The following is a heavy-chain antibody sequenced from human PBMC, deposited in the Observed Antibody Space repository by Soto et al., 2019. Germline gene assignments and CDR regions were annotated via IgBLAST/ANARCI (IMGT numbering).Heavy chain of an antibody. Sequence: PSETLSLTCGIAGDSINNGNYYRGWIRQSPGKGLEWIGTINSGGSIYYNPSLKSRVAISVDRSENRFSLKLTSVTAADTALYYCARQTAVPGRVGDFDWWGQGTLVTVSS. CDR1: GDSINNGNYY. CDR3: ARQTAVPGRVGDFDW. D-gene: IGHD1-1*01. V-gene: IGHV4-39*01. J-gene: IGHJ4*02. CDR2: INSGGSI.